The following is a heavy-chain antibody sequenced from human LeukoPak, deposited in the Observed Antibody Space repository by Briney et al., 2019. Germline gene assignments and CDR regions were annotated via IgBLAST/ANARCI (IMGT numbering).Heavy chain of an antibody. CDR1: GGSFSGYY. V-gene: IGHV4-34*01. CDR3: ARDRYYYGSGSYEIWFDP. J-gene: IGHJ5*02. Sequence: SETLSLTCAVYGGSFSGYYWSWIRQPPGKGLEWIGEINHSGSTNYNPSLKSRVTISVDTSKNQFSLKLTSVTAADTAVYYCARDRYYYGSGSYEIWFDPWGQGTLVTVSS. D-gene: IGHD3-10*01. CDR2: INHSGST.